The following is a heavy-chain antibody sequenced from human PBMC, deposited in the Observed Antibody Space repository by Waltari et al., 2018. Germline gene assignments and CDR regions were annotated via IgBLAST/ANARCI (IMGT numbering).Heavy chain of an antibody. J-gene: IGHJ3*02. CDR2: ISYDGSNK. Sequence: QVQLVESGGGVVQPGRSLRLSCAASGFTFSSYAMPWVRQAPGKGVGWVAVISYDGSNKYYVDSVKGRFTISRDKSKNTLYLQMNSLRAEDTAVYYCARMDYYGSGSHPTDAFDIWGQGTMVTVSS. CDR3: ARMDYYGSGSHPTDAFDI. CDR1: GFTFSSYA. V-gene: IGHV3-30*01. D-gene: IGHD3-10*01.